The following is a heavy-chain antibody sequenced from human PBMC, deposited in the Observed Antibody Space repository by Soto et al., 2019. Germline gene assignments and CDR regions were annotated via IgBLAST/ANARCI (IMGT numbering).Heavy chain of an antibody. CDR3: ARDPGRAVALD. D-gene: IGHD6-19*01. V-gene: IGHV4-59*12. CDR1: GGSISSYY. Sequence: SETLSLTCTVSGGSISSYYWSWIRQAPGKGLEWIGYIYHDGRTNYNPSLKSRVSISVDTSKNQFSLEIYSVTASDTAIYYCARDPGRAVALDWGEGTLVTVSS. J-gene: IGHJ4*02. CDR2: IYHDGRT.